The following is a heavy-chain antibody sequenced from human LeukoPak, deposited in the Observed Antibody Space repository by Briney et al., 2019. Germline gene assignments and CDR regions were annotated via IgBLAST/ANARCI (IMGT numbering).Heavy chain of an antibody. D-gene: IGHD6-19*01. Sequence: PGGSLTLSCAASGFTFRSYAMSWVRQAPGKGLEWVSAISGSGGSTYYVDSLVGRFTISCYIYKSSLSLPMNSLSAYATAVYYCAKDFYGIGWYSTHYYYYGMDVWGQGTTVTVSS. V-gene: IGHV3-23*01. CDR2: ISGSGGST. CDR1: GFTFRSYA. J-gene: IGHJ6*02. CDR3: AKDFYGIGWYSTHYYYYGMDV.